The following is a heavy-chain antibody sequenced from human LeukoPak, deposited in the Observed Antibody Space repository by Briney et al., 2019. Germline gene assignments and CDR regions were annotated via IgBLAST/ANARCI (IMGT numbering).Heavy chain of an antibody. D-gene: IGHD7-27*01. Sequence: GGSLRLSCAASGFTFSTYAMSWVRQAPGKGLEWVSAISGSGGSPYYADSVKGRFTISRDNSKNTLYLQMNSLRAEDTAVYYCAKDGLGIEAFDIWGQGTMVTVSS. J-gene: IGHJ3*02. CDR3: AKDGLGIEAFDI. CDR1: GFTFSTYA. CDR2: ISGSGGSP. V-gene: IGHV3-23*01.